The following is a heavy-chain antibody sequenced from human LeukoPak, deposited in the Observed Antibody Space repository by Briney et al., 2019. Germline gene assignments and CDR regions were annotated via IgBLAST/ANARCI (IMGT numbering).Heavy chain of an antibody. D-gene: IGHD2-8*01. J-gene: IGHJ1*01. CDR2: KTNSGST. Sequence: LQTPSPTSAVYGGCSSGFYWSWIRPRPGKGLERIGGKTNSGSTNYDPSLQSRVTISVDTSKNQFSLKLTSVTAADTAVYYCARHGVYCINGVCSSEYFHHWGQGTLVTVSS. CDR1: GGCSSGFY. V-gene: IGHV4-34*01. CDR3: ARHGVYCINGVCSSEYFHH.